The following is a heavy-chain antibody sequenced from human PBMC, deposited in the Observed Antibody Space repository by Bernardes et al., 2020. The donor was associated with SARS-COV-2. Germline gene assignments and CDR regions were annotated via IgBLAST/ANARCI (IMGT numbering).Heavy chain of an antibody. CDR1: GYTFTSYA. J-gene: IGHJ4*02. V-gene: IGHV1-3*01. CDR2: INAGNGNT. D-gene: IGHD3-3*01. Sequence: ASVKVSCKASGYTFTSYAMHWVRQAPGQRLEWMGWINAGNGNTKYSQKFQGRVTITRDTSASTAYMELSSLRSEDTAVYYCARAHRELTIFGVVIIGDEGRRDFDYWGQGTLVTVSS. CDR3: ARAHRELTIFGVVIIGDEGRRDFDY.